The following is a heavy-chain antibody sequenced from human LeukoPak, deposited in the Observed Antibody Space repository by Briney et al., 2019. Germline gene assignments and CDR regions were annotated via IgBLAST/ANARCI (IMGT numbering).Heavy chain of an antibody. J-gene: IGHJ4*02. CDR3: ARDLVYSSSWGRFDY. CDR1: GGSFSGYS. Sequence: SETLSLTCAVYGGSFSGYSWNWIRQPPVKGLEWIGEINHSGGTNYNPSLKSRVTISVDTSKNQFSLKLSSVTAADTAVYYCARDLVYSSSWGRFDYWGQGTLVTVSS. V-gene: IGHV4-34*01. D-gene: IGHD6-13*01. CDR2: INHSGGT.